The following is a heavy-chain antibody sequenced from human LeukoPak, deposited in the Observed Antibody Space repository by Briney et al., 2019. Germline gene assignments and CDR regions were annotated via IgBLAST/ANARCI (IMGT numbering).Heavy chain of an antibody. Sequence: PSETLSLTCTVSGGSISSGSYYRSWIRQPAGKGLEWIGRIYTSGSTNYNPSLKSRVTISVDTSKNQFSLKLSSVTAADTAVYYCARAPDCSSTSCYTYHYGMDVWGQGTTVTVSS. CDR2: IYTSGST. CDR1: GGSISSGSYY. CDR3: ARAPDCSSTSCYTYHYGMDV. V-gene: IGHV4-61*02. J-gene: IGHJ6*02. D-gene: IGHD2-2*02.